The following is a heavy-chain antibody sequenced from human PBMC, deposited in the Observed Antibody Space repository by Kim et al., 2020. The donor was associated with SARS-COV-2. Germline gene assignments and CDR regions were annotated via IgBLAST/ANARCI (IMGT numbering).Heavy chain of an antibody. CDR3: TRIYYDSSGYSDY. J-gene: IGHJ4*02. CDR1: GFTFSNAW. D-gene: IGHD3-22*01. Sequence: GGSLRLSCAASGFTFSNAWMSWVRQAPGKGLEWVGRIKSKTDGGTTDYAAPVKGRFTISRDDSKNTLYLQMNSLKTEDTAVYYCTRIYYDSSGYSDYWGQGTLVTVSS. CDR2: IKSKTDGGTT. V-gene: IGHV3-15*01.